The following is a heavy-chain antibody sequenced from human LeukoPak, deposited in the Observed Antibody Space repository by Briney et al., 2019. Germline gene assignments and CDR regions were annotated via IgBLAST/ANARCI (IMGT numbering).Heavy chain of an antibody. CDR3: ARVLQQQLVLWFDP. CDR2: IIPIFGTA. Sequence: SVKVSCKASGYTFTSYGISWVRQAPGQGLEWMGGIIPIFGTANYAQKFQGRVTITADESTSTAYMELSSLRSEDTAVYYCARVLQQQLVLWFDPWGQGTLVTVSS. J-gene: IGHJ5*02. V-gene: IGHV1-69*13. CDR1: GYTFTSYG. D-gene: IGHD6-13*01.